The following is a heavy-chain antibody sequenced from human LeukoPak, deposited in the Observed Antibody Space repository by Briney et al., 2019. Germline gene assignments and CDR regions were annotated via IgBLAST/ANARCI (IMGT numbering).Heavy chain of an antibody. D-gene: IGHD2-15*01. CDR2: IIPIFGTA. J-gene: IGHJ6*02. Sequence: ASVKVSCKASGGTFSSYAISWVRQAPGQGLEWMGGIIPIFGTANYAQKFQGRVTITADESTSTAYMELSSLRSEDTAVYYCASSVPTVVKGYCSGGSFYPYYYYYGMDVWGQGTTVTVSS. CDR1: GGTFSSYA. V-gene: IGHV1-69*13. CDR3: ASSVPTVVKGYCSGGSFYPYYYYYGMDV.